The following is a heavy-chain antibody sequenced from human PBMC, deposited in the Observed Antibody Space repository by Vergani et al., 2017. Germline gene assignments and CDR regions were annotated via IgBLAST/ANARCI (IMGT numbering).Heavy chain of an antibody. CDR2: ISGSGGST. CDR3: AKQGPGIAVAGTHIDY. Sequence: EVQLLESGGGLVQPGGSLRLSCAASGFTFSSYAMSWVRQAPGEGVEWGSAISGSGGSTYYADSVKGRFTISRDNSKNTLYLQMNSLRAEDTAVYYCAKQGPGIAVAGTHIDYWGQGTLVTVSS. V-gene: IGHV3-23*01. CDR1: GFTFSSYA. J-gene: IGHJ4*02. D-gene: IGHD6-19*01.